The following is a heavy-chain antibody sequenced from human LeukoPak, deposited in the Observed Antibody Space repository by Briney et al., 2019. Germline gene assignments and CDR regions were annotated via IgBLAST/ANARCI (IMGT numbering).Heavy chain of an antibody. J-gene: IGHJ4*02. CDR2: IYSGGST. CDR1: GFTVSSNY. CDR3: ARETRDYDSSANFDY. V-gene: IGHV3-53*01. Sequence: RTGGSLRLSCAASGFTVSSNYMSWVRQAPGKGLEWVSVIYSGGSTYYADSVKGRFTISRDNAKNSLYLQMNSLRAEDTAVYYCARETRDYDSSANFDYWGQGTLVTVSS. D-gene: IGHD3-22*01.